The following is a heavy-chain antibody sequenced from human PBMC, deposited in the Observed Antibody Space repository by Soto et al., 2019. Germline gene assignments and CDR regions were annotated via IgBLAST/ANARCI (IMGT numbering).Heavy chain of an antibody. Sequence: QVQLQESGPGLVKPSQTLSLTCTVSGGSISSGGYYWSWIRQHPGKGLEWIGYIYYSGSTYYNPSLNSRVTISVDTSKNQFSLKLSSVTAADTAVYYCARRAVMVRGVIISNWFDPWGQGTLVTVSS. CDR1: GGSISSGGYY. CDR2: IYYSGST. J-gene: IGHJ5*02. D-gene: IGHD3-10*01. CDR3: ARRAVMVRGVIISNWFDP. V-gene: IGHV4-31*03.